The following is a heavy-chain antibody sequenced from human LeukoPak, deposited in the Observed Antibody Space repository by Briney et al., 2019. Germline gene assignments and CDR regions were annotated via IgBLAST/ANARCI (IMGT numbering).Heavy chain of an antibody. CDR2: IYHSGST. CDR1: GGSISSSKW. V-gene: IGHV4-4*02. CDR3: ARVSSHQLLRGAFDI. Sequence: SETLSLTCAVSGGSISSSKWWSWVRQPPGKGLEWIGEIYHSGSTNYNPSLKSRVTMSVDKSKNQFSLKLSSVTAADTAVYYCARVSSHQLLRGAFDIWGQGTMVTVSS. J-gene: IGHJ3*02. D-gene: IGHD2-2*01.